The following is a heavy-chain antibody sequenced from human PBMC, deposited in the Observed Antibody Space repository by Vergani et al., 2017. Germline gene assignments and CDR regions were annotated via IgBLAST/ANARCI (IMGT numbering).Heavy chain of an antibody. CDR3: ARDSGSYFYFDY. D-gene: IGHD1-26*01. CDR1: GFTFSSYA. V-gene: IGHV3-23*01. Sequence: EVQLLESGGGLVQPGGSLRLSCAASGFTFSSYAMSWVRQAPGKGLEWVSAISGSGGSTYYADSVKGRFTISRDNSKNTLYLQMNSLRAEDTAVYYCARDSGSYFYFDYWGQGTLVTVAS. J-gene: IGHJ4*02. CDR2: ISGSGGST.